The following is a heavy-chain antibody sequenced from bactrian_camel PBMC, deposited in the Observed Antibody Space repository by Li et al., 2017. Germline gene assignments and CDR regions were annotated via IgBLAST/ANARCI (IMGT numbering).Heavy chain of an antibody. CDR2: IDLVSST. CDR1: GYTVSPWRRNC. CDR3: AASNLVVHDPNVFRGPSYRF. D-gene: IGHD3*01. V-gene: IGHV3S53*01. J-gene: IGHJ4*01. Sequence: HVQLVESGGGSGQAGGSLTLSCVASGYTVSPWRRNCMGWFRQAPGKERELVAGIDLVSSTTYADSVKGRFTISHDNAKPAAYLQMNNLQPEDTAMYYCAASNLVVHDPNVFRGPSYRFWGQGTQVTVS.